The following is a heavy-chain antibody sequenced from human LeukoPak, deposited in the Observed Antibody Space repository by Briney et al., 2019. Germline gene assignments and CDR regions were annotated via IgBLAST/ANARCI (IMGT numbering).Heavy chain of an antibody. D-gene: IGHD3-10*01. CDR1: GFTFSSYA. CDR3: ARDSRSFNYYVSGSPEY. V-gene: IGHV3-30-3*01. J-gene: IGHJ4*02. CDR2: ISYEGNKK. Sequence: GGSLRLSCAASGFTFSSYAMHWVRQAPDKGLEWVAGISYEGNKKYYADFVKGRFTISRDNSKNTLYLQVDSLRPDDTSVYYCARDSRSFNYYVSGSPEYWGQGTLVTVSS.